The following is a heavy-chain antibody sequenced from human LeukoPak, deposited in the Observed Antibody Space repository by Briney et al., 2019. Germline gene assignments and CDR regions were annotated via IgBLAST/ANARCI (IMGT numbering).Heavy chain of an antibody. D-gene: IGHD6-6*01. V-gene: IGHV3-33*01. CDR3: AREVRTRPPAPGMDV. CDR2: IWYDGSNK. J-gene: IGHJ6*02. CDR1: YG. Sequence: YGMRWVRQAPGKGLEWVAVIWYDGSNKYYADSVKGRFTISRDNPKNTLYLQMNSLRAEDTAVYYCAREVRTRPPAPGMDVWGQGTTVTVSS.